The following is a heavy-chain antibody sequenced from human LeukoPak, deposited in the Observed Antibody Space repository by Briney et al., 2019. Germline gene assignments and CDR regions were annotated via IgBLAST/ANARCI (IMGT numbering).Heavy chain of an antibody. CDR3: TRENSGSLSLEY. D-gene: IGHD1-26*01. V-gene: IGHV3-7*01. CDR2: LKQDGSET. J-gene: IGHJ4*02. CDR1: GYTFSIYW. Sequence: PAGSLRLSCAASGYTFSIYWRNWVRQAPGKGLEWVASLKQDGSETYYMESVQGRFTISRDNDMNFLYLQLSSLRAEDTAVYYCTRENSGSLSLEYWGQGTLVTVSS.